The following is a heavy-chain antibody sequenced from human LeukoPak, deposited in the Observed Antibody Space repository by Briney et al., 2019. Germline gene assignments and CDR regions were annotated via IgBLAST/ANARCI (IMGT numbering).Heavy chain of an antibody. D-gene: IGHD3-22*01. CDR2: ISTTGGT. CDR3: ARERWSSSGYQGSYAFDV. J-gene: IGHJ3*01. CDR1: AASIIAYY. Sequence: SETLSLTCPVSAASIIAYYWSWIRQSAGKGLEWIGRISTTGGTDYNASLKSRVTISLDTSKTQFSLKLTSVTAADTAVDYCARERWSSSGYQGSYAFDVWGQGTLVTVSS. V-gene: IGHV4-4*07.